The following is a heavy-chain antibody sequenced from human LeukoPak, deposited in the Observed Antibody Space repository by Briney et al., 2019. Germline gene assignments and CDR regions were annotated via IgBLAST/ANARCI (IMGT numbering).Heavy chain of an antibody. V-gene: IGHV4-39*07. CDR2: IYYSGST. D-gene: IGHD6-19*01. J-gene: IGHJ2*01. CDR1: GDSISSSSSY. CDR3: ARDSYSSGWYGGYWYFDL. Sequence: PSETLSLTCSVSGDSISSSSSYWGWIRQPPGKGLEWIGSIYYSGSTYYNTSLKSRVTISVDTSKNQFSLKLSSVTAADTAVYYCARDSYSSGWYGGYWYFDLWGRGTLVTVSS.